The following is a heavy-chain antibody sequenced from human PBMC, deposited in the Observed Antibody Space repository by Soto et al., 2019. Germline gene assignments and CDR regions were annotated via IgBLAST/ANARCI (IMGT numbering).Heavy chain of an antibody. CDR2: ISYDGSEK. V-gene: IGHV3-30*03. CDR3: ARSALVLVYYYYGLDV. J-gene: IGHJ6*02. CDR1: ESTFSSFG. D-gene: IGHD5-18*01. Sequence: GGSLRLSCAASESTFSSFGIHWVRQAPGKGLEWVAVISYDGSEKYYADSVKGRFSISRDNSKNTVDLQMNSLRPEDTAVYYCARSALVLVYYYYGLDVWGQGTAVTVSS.